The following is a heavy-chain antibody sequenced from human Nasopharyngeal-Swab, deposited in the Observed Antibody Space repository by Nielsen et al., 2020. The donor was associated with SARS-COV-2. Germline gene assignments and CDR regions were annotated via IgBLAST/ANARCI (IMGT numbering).Heavy chain of an antibody. D-gene: IGHD6-13*01. CDR2: ISYDGSNK. CDR3: ASSPGIAAPMGMDV. J-gene: IGHJ6*02. Sequence: GGSLRLSCAASGFTFSSYAMHWVRQAPGKGLEWVAVISYDGSNKYYADSVKGRLTISRDNSKNTLYLQMNSLRAEDTAVYYCASSPGIAAPMGMDVWGQGTTVTVSS. CDR1: GFTFSSYA. V-gene: IGHV3-30*04.